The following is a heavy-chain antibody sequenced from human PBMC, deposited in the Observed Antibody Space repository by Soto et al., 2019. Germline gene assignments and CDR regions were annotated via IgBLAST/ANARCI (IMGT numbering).Heavy chain of an antibody. Sequence: AGGSLRLSCAASGFTFSSYWMSWVRQAPGKGLEWVANIKQDGSEKYYVDSVKGRFTISRDNAKNSLYLQMNSLRAEDTAVYYCATLTRAYGDYEFSGYWGQGTLVTVSS. CDR3: ATLTRAYGDYEFSGY. D-gene: IGHD4-17*01. V-gene: IGHV3-7*03. CDR2: IKQDGSEK. CDR1: GFTFSSYW. J-gene: IGHJ4*02.